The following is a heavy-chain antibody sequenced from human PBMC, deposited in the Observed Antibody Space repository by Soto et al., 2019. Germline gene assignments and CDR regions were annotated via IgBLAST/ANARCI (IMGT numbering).Heavy chain of an antibody. CDR3: ARGSRYFDWDKNDY. Sequence: GGSLRLSCAASGFTFSSYAMSWVRQAPGKGLEWVANIKQDGSEKYYVDSVKGRFTISRDNAKNSLYLQMNSLRAEDTAVYYCARGSRYFDWDKNDYWGQGTLVTVSS. J-gene: IGHJ4*02. CDR2: IKQDGSEK. CDR1: GFTFSSYA. D-gene: IGHD3-9*01. V-gene: IGHV3-7*01.